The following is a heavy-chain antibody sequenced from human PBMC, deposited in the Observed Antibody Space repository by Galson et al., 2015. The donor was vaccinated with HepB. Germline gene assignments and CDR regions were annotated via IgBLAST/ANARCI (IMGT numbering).Heavy chain of an antibody. V-gene: IGHV3-30*02. Sequence: SLRLSCAASGFTFSSHGMHWVRQAPGEGLEWVAFIRYDGTNTYYADSVRGRLTVSRDNSNRNTLYLQMNSLRAEDTAVYYCARDRGGTEGIKDYWGQGTLVTVSS. D-gene: IGHD2-8*02. CDR3: ARDRGGTEGIKDY. CDR2: IRYDGTNT. CDR1: GFTFSSHG. J-gene: IGHJ4*02.